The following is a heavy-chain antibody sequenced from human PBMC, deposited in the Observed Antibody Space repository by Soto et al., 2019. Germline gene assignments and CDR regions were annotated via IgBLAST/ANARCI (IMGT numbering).Heavy chain of an antibody. CDR1: GYTFTSYD. J-gene: IGHJ6*03. V-gene: IGHV1-8*01. Sequence: QVQLVQSGAEVKKPGASVKVSCKASGYTFTSYDINWVRQATGQGLEWMGWMNPNSGNTGYAQKFQGRVTMTRNTSISTAYMELSSLRSEDTAVYYCARGGLSRGGYGNYYYYMDVWGKGTTVTVSS. D-gene: IGHD3-16*01. CDR3: ARGGLSRGGYGNYYYYMDV. CDR2: MNPNSGNT.